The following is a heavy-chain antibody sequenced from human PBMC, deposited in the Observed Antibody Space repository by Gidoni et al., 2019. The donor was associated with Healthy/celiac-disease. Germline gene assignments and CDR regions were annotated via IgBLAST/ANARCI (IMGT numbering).Heavy chain of an antibody. CDR1: GYSFTRYW. V-gene: IGHV5-10-1*03. Sequence: VQLVPSGAEVKKPGESLRISCKGSGYSFTRYWISWVRQMPGKGLEWMGRIDPSDSYTNYSPSFQGHVTISADKSISTAYLQWSSLKASDTAMYYCARGDVTMIVVVNFDYWGQGTLVTVSS. J-gene: IGHJ4*02. CDR3: ARGDVTMIVVVNFDY. D-gene: IGHD3-22*01. CDR2: IDPSDSYT.